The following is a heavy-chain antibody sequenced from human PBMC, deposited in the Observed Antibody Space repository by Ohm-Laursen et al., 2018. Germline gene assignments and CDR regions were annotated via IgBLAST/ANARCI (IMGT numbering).Heavy chain of an antibody. CDR2: INHSGST. CDR3: ARGLWLGFDY. J-gene: IGHJ4*02. D-gene: IGHD6-19*01. CDR1: GGSFSGYY. Sequence: SETLSLTCAVYGGSFSGYYWSWIRQPPGKGLEWIGEINHSGSTNYNPSLKSRVTISVDTSKNQFSLKLSSVTAADTAVYYCARGLWLGFDYWGQGTLVTVSS. V-gene: IGHV4-34*01.